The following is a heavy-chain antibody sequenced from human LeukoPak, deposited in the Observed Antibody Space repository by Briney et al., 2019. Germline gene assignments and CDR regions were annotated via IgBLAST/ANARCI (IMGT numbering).Heavy chain of an antibody. CDR3: AKDAFRGYSYGYRVSMVWFDQ. CDR1: RFTFSGHW. J-gene: IGHJ5*02. V-gene: IGHV3-74*03. D-gene: IGHD5-18*01. Sequence: GGSLRLSCTASRFTFSGHWIHWVCQAPGMGLVWVSRINEHGTDSMYAESVKGRFTISRDNSKNTLSLQMSSLRAEDTAVYFCAKDAFRGYSYGYRVSMVWFDQWGQGILVTVSS. CDR2: INEHGTDS.